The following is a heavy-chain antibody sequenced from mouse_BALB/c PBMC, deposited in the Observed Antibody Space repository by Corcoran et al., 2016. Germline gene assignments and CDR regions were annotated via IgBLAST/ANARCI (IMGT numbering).Heavy chain of an antibody. V-gene: IGHV1-66*01. J-gene: IGHJ3*01. CDR3: AREGYYRYDGLAD. D-gene: IGHD2-14*01. CDR1: GYSFTSYY. CDR2: ICPGSGNT. Sequence: QVQLQQSGPELVKPGASLKISCKASGYSFTSYYIHWVKQRPGQGLEWIGWICPGSGNTKYNEKFKGKATLTADTSSNTAYMQLSSLTSEDCAVYYCAREGYYRYDGLADWGQGTVVTVSA.